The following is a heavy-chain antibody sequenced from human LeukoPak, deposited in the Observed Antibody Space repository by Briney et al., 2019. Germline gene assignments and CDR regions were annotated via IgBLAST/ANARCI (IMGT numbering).Heavy chain of an antibody. CDR1: GFTFRSFA. J-gene: IGHJ6*03. D-gene: IGHD2-2*01. CDR2: ISASGHYI. CDR3: ARDGSWGDYQFYFYMDV. V-gene: IGHV3-23*01. Sequence: GGPLRLSCEASGFTFRSFAMSWVRQAPGKGLEWLSGISASGHYIYNADSVKGRFTISRDNSKNTLYIEINSLRAEDTAVYYCARDGSWGDYQFYFYMDVWGKGTTVTVSS.